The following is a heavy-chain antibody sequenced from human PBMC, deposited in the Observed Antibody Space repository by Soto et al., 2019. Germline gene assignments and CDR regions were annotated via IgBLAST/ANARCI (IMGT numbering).Heavy chain of an antibody. CDR2: IWYDGSNK. CDR3: ARSTYDFWSGYSLYYFDY. D-gene: IGHD3-3*01. Sequence: PGGSLRLSCAASGFTFSSYGMHWVRQAPGKGLEWVAVIWYDGSNKYYADSVKGRFTISRDNSKNTLYLQMNSLRSEDTAVYYCARSTYDFWSGYSLYYFDYWGQGTLVTVSS. CDR1: GFTFSSYG. V-gene: IGHV3-33*01. J-gene: IGHJ4*02.